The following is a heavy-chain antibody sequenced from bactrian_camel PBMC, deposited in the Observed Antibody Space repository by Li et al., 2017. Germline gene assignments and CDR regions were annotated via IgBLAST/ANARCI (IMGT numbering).Heavy chain of an antibody. D-gene: IGHD6*01. J-gene: IGHJ6*01. Sequence: HVQLVESGGGSVQAGGSLRLSCAASEYDYILPCMGWFRQAPGKEREGVAAIYRGGSTTYVADSLKGRFTISQDNAKKTLYLQMNAMKPEDSAVYYCAAGKVRESCMEWYFSGKPPGMAEFGYWGQGTQVT. V-gene: IGHV3S54*01. CDR2: IYRGGSTT. CDR3: AAGKVRESCMEWYFSGKPPGMAEFGY. CDR1: EYDYILPC.